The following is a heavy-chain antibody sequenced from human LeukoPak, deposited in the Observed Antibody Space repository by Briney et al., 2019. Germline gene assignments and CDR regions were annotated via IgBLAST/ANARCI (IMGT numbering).Heavy chain of an antibody. CDR3: ARGGSDKVTTYYYYYGMDV. CDR1: GGXFSSYA. CDR2: IIPILGVA. J-gene: IGHJ6*02. D-gene: IGHD4-17*01. Sequence: SVKVSCKASGGXFSSYAISWVRQAPGQGLEWLGRIIPILGVANYAQKFQVRVTITADKCTSTAYMELSSLRSDDTAVYFCARGGSDKVTTYYYYYGMDVWGQGTTVTVSS. V-gene: IGHV1-69*04.